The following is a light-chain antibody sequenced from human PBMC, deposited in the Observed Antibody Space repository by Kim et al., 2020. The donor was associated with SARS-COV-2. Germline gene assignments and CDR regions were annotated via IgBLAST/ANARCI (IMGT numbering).Light chain of an antibody. CDR1: SIRSDY. V-gene: IGLV3-19*01. CDR2: GNN. Sequence: VAWRQTVRSKCKGDSIRSDYGTWKQQKPGPAPILIIYGNNNRPSGIPDRFSGSRSGNTASLTITGTQEGDEADYYCNSRDTNDIVLFGGGTQLTVL. CDR3: NSRDTNDIVL. J-gene: IGLJ2*01.